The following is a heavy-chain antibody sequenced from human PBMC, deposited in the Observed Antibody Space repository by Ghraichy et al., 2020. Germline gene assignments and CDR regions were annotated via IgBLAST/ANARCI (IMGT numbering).Heavy chain of an antibody. Sequence: SETLSPTCTVSGGSISRYYWSWIRQPPGKGLEWIGYMFYSGTTNYNPSLKSRVTISIDASKNQLSLKMTSVTAADTAVYYCARASDYDVWSGYYMGGGWYFDFWGQGTLVTVSS. CDR2: MFYSGTT. V-gene: IGHV4-59*01. J-gene: IGHJ4*02. D-gene: IGHD3-3*01. CDR3: ARASDYDVWSGYYMGGGWYFDF. CDR1: GGSISRYY.